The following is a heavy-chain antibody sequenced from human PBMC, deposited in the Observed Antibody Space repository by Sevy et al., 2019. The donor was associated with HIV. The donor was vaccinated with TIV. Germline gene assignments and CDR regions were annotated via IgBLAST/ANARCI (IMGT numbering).Heavy chain of an antibody. CDR2: ISCDGSRK. CDR1: GFTFSSYT. D-gene: IGHD1-26*01. J-gene: IGHJ4*02. Sequence: GGSLRLSCAASGFTFSSYTMHWVRQAPGKGLEWGAFISCDGSRKYYADSVKGRFTISRDNSRNTLYLQMNNLRAEDTAVFYCARDLALSGSYSWLAYWGQGTLVTVSS. V-gene: IGHV3-30*14. CDR3: ARDLALSGSYSWLAY.